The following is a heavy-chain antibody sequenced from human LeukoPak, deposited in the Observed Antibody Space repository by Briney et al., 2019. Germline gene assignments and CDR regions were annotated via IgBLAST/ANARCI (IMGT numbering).Heavy chain of an antibody. Sequence: GGSLRLSCTASGFTFSSYALHWVRQAPGKGLEWVALMSYDGSNEYYADSVKGRFTISRDNSKNTLYLQMNSLRVEDTAVYYCARDLYGDQKYFYYVDVWGRGTTVTVSS. V-gene: IGHV3-30*04. CDR3: ARDLYGDQKYFYYVDV. D-gene: IGHD4-17*01. CDR2: MSYDGSNE. CDR1: GFTFSSYA. J-gene: IGHJ6*03.